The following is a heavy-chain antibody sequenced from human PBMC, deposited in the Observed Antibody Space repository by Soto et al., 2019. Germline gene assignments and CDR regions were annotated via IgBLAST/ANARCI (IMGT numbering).Heavy chain of an antibody. J-gene: IGHJ4*02. CDR2: IYSSGST. CDR1: GGSISSYY. D-gene: IGHD6-19*01. CDR3: ARLKIPGYSSGWYGTFDY. Sequence: SETLSLTCTVSGGSISSYYWSWIRQPPGKGLEWIGYIYSSGSTNYNPSLKSRVTISVDTSKNQFPLKLSSVTAADTAVYYCARLKIPGYSSGWYGTFDYWGQGTLVTVSS. V-gene: IGHV4-59*01.